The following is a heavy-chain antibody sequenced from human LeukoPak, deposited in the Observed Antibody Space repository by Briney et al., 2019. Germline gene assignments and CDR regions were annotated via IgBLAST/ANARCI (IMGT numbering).Heavy chain of an antibody. Sequence: ASVKVSCKASGYTFTGYYMHWVRQAPGQGLEWMGWINPNSGGTNYAQKFQGWVTMTRDTSISTAYMELSRLRSDDTAVYYCARVAGGKRRDFDYWGQGTLVTVSS. V-gene: IGHV1-2*04. CDR3: ARVAGGKRRDFDY. CDR1: GYTFTGYY. J-gene: IGHJ4*02. CDR2: INPNSGGT.